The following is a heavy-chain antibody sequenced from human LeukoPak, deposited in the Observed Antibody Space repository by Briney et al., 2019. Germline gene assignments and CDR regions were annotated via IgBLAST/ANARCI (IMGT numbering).Heavy chain of an antibody. D-gene: IGHD5-24*01. Sequence: PGGSLRLSCAASGFTFSSYGMHWVRQAPGKGLEWVAVIWYDGSNKYYADSVKGRFTISRDNSKNTLYLQVNSLRAEDTAVYYCARDGRDGYNDYWGQGTLVTVSS. CDR2: IWYDGSNK. CDR3: ARDGRDGYNDY. V-gene: IGHV3-33*01. CDR1: GFTFSSYG. J-gene: IGHJ4*02.